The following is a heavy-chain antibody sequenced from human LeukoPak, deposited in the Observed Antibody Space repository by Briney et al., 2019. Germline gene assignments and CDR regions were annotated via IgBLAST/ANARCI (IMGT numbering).Heavy chain of an antibody. Sequence: GASVKVSCKASGYTFTGYYMHWVRQAPGQGLEWMGIINPSGGSTSYAQKFQGRVTMTRDTSTSTVYMELSSLRSEDTAVYYCARSGALYYYYYYMDVWGRGTTVTVSS. CDR3: ARSGALYYYYYYMDV. D-gene: IGHD1-26*01. J-gene: IGHJ6*03. V-gene: IGHV1-46*01. CDR2: INPSGGST. CDR1: GYTFTGYY.